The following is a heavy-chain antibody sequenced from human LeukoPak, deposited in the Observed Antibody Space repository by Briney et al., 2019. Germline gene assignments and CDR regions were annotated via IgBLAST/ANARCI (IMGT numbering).Heavy chain of an antibody. CDR2: VHPNSGNT. Sequence: ASVKVSCKTSGYPFTTYEINWVRQAAGQGLEWMGWVHPNSGNTAYAQKFQGRVTMTRDTSISTAYMELSGLRSDDTAVYYCASLGVDSRDDYWGQGTLVTVSS. J-gene: IGHJ4*02. D-gene: IGHD6-13*01. V-gene: IGHV1-8*01. CDR1: GYPFTTYE. CDR3: ASLGVDSRDDY.